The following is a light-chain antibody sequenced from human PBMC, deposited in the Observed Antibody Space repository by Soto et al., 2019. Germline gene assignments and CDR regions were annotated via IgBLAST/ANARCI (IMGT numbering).Light chain of an antibody. Sequence: SVLTQPPSVSGAPGQRVTISCTESSSNIGAGYDVQWYQQLPGTAPKLLMYGNSNRPSGVPDRFSGSKSGTSASQAITGLQAEDEADYYCQSYDSSLTALYVFGIGTKVTV. CDR3: QSYDSSLTALYV. CDR1: SSNIGAGYD. V-gene: IGLV1-40*01. J-gene: IGLJ1*01. CDR2: GNS.